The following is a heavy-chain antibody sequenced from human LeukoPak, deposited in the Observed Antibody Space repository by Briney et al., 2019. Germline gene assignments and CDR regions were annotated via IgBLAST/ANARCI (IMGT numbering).Heavy chain of an antibody. V-gene: IGHV4-34*01. CDR2: INQRGST. CDR1: RGSFSSYY. J-gene: IGHJ4*02. CDR3: ARGGSSGWYDY. D-gene: IGHD6-19*01. Sequence: PSETLSLTCAVYRGSFSSYYWSWIRQPPGKGLEWIGEINQRGSTNYNLSLKSRVTISVDTSKNQFSLKLSSVTAAATAVYYCARGGSSGWYDYWGQGTLVTVSS.